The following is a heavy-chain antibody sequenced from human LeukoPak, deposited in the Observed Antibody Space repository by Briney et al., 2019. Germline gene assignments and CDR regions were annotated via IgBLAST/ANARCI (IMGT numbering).Heavy chain of an antibody. D-gene: IGHD3-10*01. J-gene: IGHJ4*02. CDR3: ARDPMVRGVFDY. Sequence: GGSLRPSCEASEFTFSSFRMNWVAGAPGRGLGGVSYISSSSSTIYYADSVKGRFTISRDNAKNSLYLQMNSLRAEDTAVYYCARDPMVRGVFDYWGQGTLVTVSS. V-gene: IGHV3-48*01. CDR1: EFTFSSFR. CDR2: ISSSSSTI.